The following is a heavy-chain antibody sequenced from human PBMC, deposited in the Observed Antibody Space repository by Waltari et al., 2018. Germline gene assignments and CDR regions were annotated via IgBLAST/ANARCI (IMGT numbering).Heavy chain of an antibody. V-gene: IGHV1-18*01. CDR1: GYKFSTFG. D-gene: IGHD6-19*01. CDR3: ARILAVQYYFDY. J-gene: IGHJ4*02. Sequence: QGQLVQSGAEVKKPGASVRVSCKASGYKFSTFGITWVRQAPGRGLEWMGWTSAYNGDTNYAQKFQDRISMTSDTSTSTAYMELRSLTSDDTAVYYCARILAVQYYFDYWGQGTLVSVSS. CDR2: TSAYNGDT.